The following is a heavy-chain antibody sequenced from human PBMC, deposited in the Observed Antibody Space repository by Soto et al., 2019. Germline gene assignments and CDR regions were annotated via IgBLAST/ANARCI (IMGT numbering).Heavy chain of an antibody. CDR2: MNPNSGNT. CDR3: ARGDRRRSVPAAPKNYYYYYMDV. V-gene: IGHV1-8*01. CDR1: GYTFTSYD. D-gene: IGHD2-2*01. J-gene: IGHJ6*03. Sequence: ASVKVSCKASGYTFTSYDINWVRQATGQGLEWMGWMNPNSGNTGYAQKFQGRVTMTRNTSISTAYMELSSLRSEDTAVYYCARGDRRRSVPAAPKNYYYYYMDVWGKGTTVTVSS.